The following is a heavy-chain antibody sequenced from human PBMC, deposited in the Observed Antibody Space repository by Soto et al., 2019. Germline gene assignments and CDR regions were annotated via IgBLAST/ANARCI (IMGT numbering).Heavy chain of an antibody. D-gene: IGHD1-1*01. CDR2: IYWDDDK. J-gene: IGHJ4*02. Sequence: TLSLTCTVSGGSISSYYWSWIRQPPGKALEWLAFIYWDDDKRYNPSLRSRLTITKDTSRQQVALTMTNMDPVDTATYFCAHRASLQGNWDGGYFDSWGQGALVTVSS. CDR1: GGSISSYYW. CDR3: AHRASLQGNWDGGYFDS. V-gene: IGHV2-5*08.